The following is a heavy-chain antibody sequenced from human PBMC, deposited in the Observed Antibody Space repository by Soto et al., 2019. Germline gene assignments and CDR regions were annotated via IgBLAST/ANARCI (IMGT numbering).Heavy chain of an antibody. J-gene: IGHJ3*02. V-gene: IGHV3-53*04. CDR2: IYSGGST. Sequence: GGSLRLSCAASGFTVSSNYMSWVRQAPGKGLEWVSVIYSGGSTYYADSVRGRFTISRHNSKNTLYLQMNSLRAEDTAVYYCGILTGYSDDAFDIWGQGTMVTVSS. D-gene: IGHD3-9*01. CDR1: GFTVSSNY. CDR3: GILTGYSDDAFDI.